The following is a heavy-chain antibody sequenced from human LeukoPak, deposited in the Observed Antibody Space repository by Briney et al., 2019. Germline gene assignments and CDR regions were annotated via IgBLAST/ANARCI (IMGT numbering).Heavy chain of an antibody. Sequence: SETLSLTCTVSGGSISSSSYYWGWIRQPPGKGLEWIGSIYYSGSTYYNPSLKSRVTISVDTSKNQFSLKLSSVTAADTAVYYCARPTSHYDFWSGYAVYAFDIWGQGTMVTVSS. V-gene: IGHV4-39*01. J-gene: IGHJ3*02. CDR1: GGSISSSSYY. D-gene: IGHD3-3*01. CDR2: IYYSGST. CDR3: ARPTSHYDFWSGYAVYAFDI.